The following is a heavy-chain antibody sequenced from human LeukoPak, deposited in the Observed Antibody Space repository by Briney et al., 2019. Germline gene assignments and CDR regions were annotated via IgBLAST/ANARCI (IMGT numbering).Heavy chain of an antibody. Sequence: GGSLTLSCAASGFTFSAYWMHWVRQVPGKGLVWVSRIHREGTTTIYADSVKGRFTISRDNGKNTLYLHMNSLRADDTAVYYCARDSDWLLFDYWGHGTLVTVSS. CDR3: ARDSDWLLFDY. V-gene: IGHV3-74*01. J-gene: IGHJ4*01. CDR1: GFTFSAYW. CDR2: IHREGTTT. D-gene: IGHD3-9*01.